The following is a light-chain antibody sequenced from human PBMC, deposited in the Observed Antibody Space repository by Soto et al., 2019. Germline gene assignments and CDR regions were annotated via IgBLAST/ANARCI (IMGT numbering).Light chain of an antibody. CDR1: QDISSW. V-gene: IGKV1-12*01. J-gene: IGKJ1*01. CDR2: AAS. CDR3: LLDFRYFWA. Sequence: DIQMTQSPSSVSASVGDRLTITCRASQDISSWVAWYQQKPGKAPKLLISAASSLQSGVPRRFSGSGSGTDFTLIISSLQPEDFATYYCLLDFRYFWAFGQGTKVDI.